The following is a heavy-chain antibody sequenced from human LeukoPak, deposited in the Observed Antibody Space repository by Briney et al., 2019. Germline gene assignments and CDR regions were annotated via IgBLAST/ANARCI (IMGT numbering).Heavy chain of an antibody. Sequence: ASVKVSCKASGYTFTSYGISWVRQAPGQGLEWMGWISAYNANTNYAQKLQGRVTMTTDTSTSTAYMELRSLRSDDTAVYYCAKDTSHRYNYDSSGYYLLFDYWGQGTLVTVSS. J-gene: IGHJ4*02. CDR3: AKDTSHRYNYDSSGYYLLFDY. CDR1: GYTFTSYG. V-gene: IGHV1-18*01. D-gene: IGHD3-22*01. CDR2: ISAYNANT.